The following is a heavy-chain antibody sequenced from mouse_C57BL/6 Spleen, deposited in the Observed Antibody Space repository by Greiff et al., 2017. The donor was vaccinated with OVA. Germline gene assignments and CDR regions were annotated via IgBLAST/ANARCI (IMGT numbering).Heavy chain of an antibody. V-gene: IGHV1-69*01. CDR2: IDPSDSYT. CDR3: ARWGSGSSLDY. J-gene: IGHJ2*01. D-gene: IGHD1-1*01. Sequence: QVHVKQPGAELVMPGASVKLSCKASGYTFTSYWMHWVKQRPGQGLEWIGEIDPSDSYTNYNQKFKGKSTLTVDKSSSTAYMQLSSLTSEDSAVYYCARWGSGSSLDYWGQGTTLTVSS. CDR1: GYTFTSYW.